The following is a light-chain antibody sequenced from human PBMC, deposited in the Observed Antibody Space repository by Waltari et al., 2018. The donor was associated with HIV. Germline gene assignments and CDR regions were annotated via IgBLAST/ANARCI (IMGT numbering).Light chain of an antibody. V-gene: IGLV1-40*03. J-gene: IGLJ2*01. CDR1: CSHRGAGHD. Sequence: QSVLTHPPSVSGAPGQRVTIHCPGRCSHRGAGHDVHWYPHFPGRAPTLLIYGHSNRASGVPGRFSGSRSGASASLAITGLRAEDEADYYCQSYDSSLSVVFGGGTTLTVL. CDR3: QSYDSSLSVV. CDR2: GHS.